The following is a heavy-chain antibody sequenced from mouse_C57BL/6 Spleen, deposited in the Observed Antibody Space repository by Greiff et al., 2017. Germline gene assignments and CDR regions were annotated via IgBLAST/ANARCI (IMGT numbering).Heavy chain of an antibody. V-gene: IGHV1-82*01. J-gene: IGHJ4*01. Sequence: QVTLKESGPELVKPGASVKISCKASGYAFSSSWMNWVKQRPGKGLEWIGRIYPGDGDTNYNGKFKGKATLTADKSSSTAYMQLSSLTSEDSAVYFCARMDGSSGDYWGQGTSVTVSS. CDR3: ARMDGSSGDY. CDR1: GYAFSSSW. CDR2: IYPGDGDT. D-gene: IGHD1-1*01.